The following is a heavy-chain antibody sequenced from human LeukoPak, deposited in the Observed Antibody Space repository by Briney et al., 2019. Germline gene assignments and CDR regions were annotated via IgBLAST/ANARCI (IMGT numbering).Heavy chain of an antibody. J-gene: IGHJ4*02. Sequence: PETLSLTCTVSGGSISSYYWSWIRQPPGKGLEWIGYIYYSGSTNYNPSLKSRVTISVDTSENQFSLKLSSVTAADTAVYYCARDKAYGSGGLGFDYWGQGTLVTVSS. V-gene: IGHV4-59*01. CDR2: IYYSGST. D-gene: IGHD3-10*01. CDR3: ARDKAYGSGGLGFDY. CDR1: GGSISSYY.